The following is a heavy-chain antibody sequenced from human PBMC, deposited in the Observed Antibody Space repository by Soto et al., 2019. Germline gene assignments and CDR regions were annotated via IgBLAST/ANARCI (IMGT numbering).Heavy chain of an antibody. CDR2: INTLSSTT. Sequence: EVQLVESGGGLVQPGGSLRLSCAASGFSFRTYSMNWVRQAPGKGLEWISYINTLSSTTYYADSVKGRFTVSRDNAENSLFLQMNSLRDEDTAVYYCARVEYYYDSSGYYHEFFQHWGPGTQVTVSS. CDR3: ARVEYYYDSSGYYHEFFQH. J-gene: IGHJ1*01. D-gene: IGHD3-22*01. V-gene: IGHV3-48*02. CDR1: GFSFRTYS.